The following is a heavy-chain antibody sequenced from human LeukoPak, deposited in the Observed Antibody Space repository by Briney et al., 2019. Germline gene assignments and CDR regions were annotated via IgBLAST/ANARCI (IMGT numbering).Heavy chain of an antibody. D-gene: IGHD6-6*01. CDR1: GFTFSTYW. CDR2: IKQDGSEK. J-gene: IGHJ4*02. V-gene: IGHV3-7*01. CDR3: ARAKYSSDY. Sequence: GGSLRLSCAASGFTFSTYWMSWVRQAPGKGLEWVANIKQDGSEKNYVGSVKGRFTISRDNAKNSLYLQMNSLRAEDTAVYYCARAKYSSDYWGQGTLVTVSS.